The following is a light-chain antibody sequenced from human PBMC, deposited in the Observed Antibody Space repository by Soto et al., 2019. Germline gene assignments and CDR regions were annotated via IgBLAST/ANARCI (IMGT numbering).Light chain of an antibody. CDR2: GAS. Sequence: IVMTQSPATLYVSPGERAAVSCVASQSVSSNLAWYQQKPGQAPRLLIYGASTRATGIPARFSGSGSGTEFTLTISSLQSEDFAVYYCQQYNNWPLTFGGGTKVDIK. V-gene: IGKV3-15*01. CDR1: QSVSSN. CDR3: QQYNNWPLT. J-gene: IGKJ4*01.